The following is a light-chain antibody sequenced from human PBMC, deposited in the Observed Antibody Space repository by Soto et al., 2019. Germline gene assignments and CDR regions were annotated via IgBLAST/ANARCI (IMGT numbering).Light chain of an antibody. CDR1: QTISSW. V-gene: IGKV1-5*03. CDR3: LKDINYPWK. J-gene: IGKJ1*01. CDR2: KAS. Sequence: DIQMTPSLSTLSGSVLYIVTITFRASQTISSWLAWYQQKPGKAPKLLIYKASTLKSGVPSRFSGSGSGTEFTLTISSLQPDDFATYYCLKDINYPWKFGQGTKVAI.